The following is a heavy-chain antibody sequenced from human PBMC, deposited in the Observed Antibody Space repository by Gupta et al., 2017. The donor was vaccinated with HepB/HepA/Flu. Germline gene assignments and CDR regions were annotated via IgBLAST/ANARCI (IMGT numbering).Heavy chain of an antibody. Sequence: EVQLLESGGGLVQPGGSLRISCAASGFPFSSYAMSWVRQAPGKGLEWVSAISSSGGSTYYADSVKGRFTISRDNSKNTLYLQMNSLRAEDTAVYYCAKDGGSSSWYYYYGMDVWGQGTTVTVSS. D-gene: IGHD6-13*01. V-gene: IGHV3-23*01. CDR3: AKDGGSSSWYYYYGMDV. CDR1: GFPFSSYA. CDR2: ISSSGGST. J-gene: IGHJ6*02.